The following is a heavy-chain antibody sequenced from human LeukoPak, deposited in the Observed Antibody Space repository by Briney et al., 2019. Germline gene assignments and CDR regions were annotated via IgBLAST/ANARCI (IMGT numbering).Heavy chain of an antibody. CDR2: ISGSGGST. V-gene: IGHV3-23*01. CDR1: GFTFSSYA. Sequence: QAGGSLRLSCAASGFTFSSYAMSWVRQAPGKGLEWVSAISGSGGSTYYADSVKGRFTISRDNSKNTLYLQMNSLRAEDTAVYYCAKVPPLWFGERYYFDYWGQGTLVTVSS. CDR3: AKVPPLWFGERYYFDY. D-gene: IGHD3-10*01. J-gene: IGHJ4*02.